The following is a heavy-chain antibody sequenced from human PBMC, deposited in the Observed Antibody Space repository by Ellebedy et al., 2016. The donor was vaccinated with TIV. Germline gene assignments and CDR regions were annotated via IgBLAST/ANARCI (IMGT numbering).Heavy chain of an antibody. Sequence: GSLRLSCGIYGGSFSGYSWSWIRQSPGKGLEWIGEINHRGTTNYNPSLESRFSLSMDTSENKFSVRLNSVTAADTAVYYCARSDWQDVDLDRWYFDLWGRGTLVTVST. J-gene: IGHJ2*01. D-gene: IGHD2-21*01. CDR1: GGSFSGYS. V-gene: IGHV4-34*01. CDR3: ARSDWQDVDLDRWYFDL. CDR2: INHRGTT.